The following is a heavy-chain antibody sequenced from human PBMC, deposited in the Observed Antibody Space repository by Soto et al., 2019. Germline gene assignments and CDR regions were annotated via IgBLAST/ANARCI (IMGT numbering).Heavy chain of an antibody. CDR3: VRCYCSLGSCYACWHFDF. CDR1: GYTFNSYA. V-gene: IGHV1-18*01. CDR2: ISPSTGDT. J-gene: IGHJ5*01. Sequence: QVQLVQSGGEVKKPGASVKVSCQASGYTFNSYAISWVRQAPGPGLEWMGWISPSTGDTDQAQNSQDTVIMTIDISTTTAYMELRSLRSDGTAVYYCVRCYCSLGSCYACWHFDFWGRGTLVTVSS. D-gene: IGHD2-15*01.